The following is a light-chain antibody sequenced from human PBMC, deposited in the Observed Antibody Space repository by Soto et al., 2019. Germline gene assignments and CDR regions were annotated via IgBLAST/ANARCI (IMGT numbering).Light chain of an antibody. V-gene: IGKV1-39*01. CDR1: QSITNY. Sequence: DLQMTQSPSSLSASVGDRVTITCRASQSITNYLNWYQQNPGKAPKLLIYSTSNLHTGIQSRFSGSGYGTEFTLSISSLEPEEFATYYCHQSYSTPWTFGQGTKVEI. CDR2: STS. J-gene: IGKJ1*01. CDR3: HQSYSTPWT.